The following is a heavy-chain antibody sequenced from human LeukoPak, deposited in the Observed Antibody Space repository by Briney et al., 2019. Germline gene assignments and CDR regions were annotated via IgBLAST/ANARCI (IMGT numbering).Heavy chain of an antibody. J-gene: IGHJ4*02. CDR1: GFTFSNYA. Sequence: GGSLRLSCDASGFTFSNYAMSWVRQAPGKGLEWVSTIRGSGDSTFYADSVKGRLTISRDNSKNTLYLQMNSLRAEDTAVYYCARPYDTRGYFPDYWGQGTLVTVSS. CDR2: IRGSGDST. D-gene: IGHD3-22*01. V-gene: IGHV3-23*01. CDR3: ARPYDTRGYFPDY.